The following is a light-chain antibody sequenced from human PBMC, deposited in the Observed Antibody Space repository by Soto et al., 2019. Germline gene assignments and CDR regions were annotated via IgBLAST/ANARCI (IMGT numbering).Light chain of an antibody. J-gene: IGKJ5*01. CDR2: DAS. V-gene: IGKV3-11*01. Sequence: IVMTQSPATLSVSPGERATLSCRASQSVGKYLAWYQQKPGQAPRLLIYDASNRATGIPARFSGSGSGTDFTLTISGLEPEDFAVYYCQQRSNWITFGQGTRLEIK. CDR1: QSVGKY. CDR3: QQRSNWIT.